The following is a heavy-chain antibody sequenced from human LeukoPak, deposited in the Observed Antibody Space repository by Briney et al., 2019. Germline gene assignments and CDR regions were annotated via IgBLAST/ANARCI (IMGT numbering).Heavy chain of an antibody. V-gene: IGHV4-59*01. J-gene: IGHJ3*02. Sequence: SETLSLTCTVSGGSISSYYWSWIRQPPGKGLEWIGYIYYSGSTNYNPSLKSRVAISVDTSKNQFSLKLSSVTAADTAVYYCARDSTPYSSGWYRDAFDIWGQGTMVTVSS. CDR3: ARDSTPYSSGWYRDAFDI. CDR1: GGSISSYY. D-gene: IGHD6-19*01. CDR2: IYYSGST.